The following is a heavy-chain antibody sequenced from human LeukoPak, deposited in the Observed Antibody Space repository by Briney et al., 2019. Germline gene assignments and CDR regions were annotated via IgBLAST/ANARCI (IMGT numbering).Heavy chain of an antibody. Sequence: SETLSLTCTVSGGSISSYYWSWIRQPPGKGLEWLGYIYYSGSTNYNPSLKSRVTISVDTSKNQFPQKLSSVTAADTAVYYCARAGELWSSSWYGDYYYGMDVWGQGTTVTVSS. J-gene: IGHJ6*02. V-gene: IGHV4-59*01. CDR2: IYYSGST. CDR3: ARAGELWSSSWYGDYYYGMDV. D-gene: IGHD6-13*01. CDR1: GGSISSYY.